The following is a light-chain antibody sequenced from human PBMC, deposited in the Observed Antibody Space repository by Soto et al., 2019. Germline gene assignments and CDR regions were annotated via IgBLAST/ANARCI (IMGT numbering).Light chain of an antibody. V-gene: IGLV2-14*01. CDR2: DVS. CDR1: SSDVGGYGD. CDR3: SSYASTSPAV. J-gene: IGLJ2*01. Sequence: QSALTQPASVSGSPGQPITISCSGTSSDVGGYGDVSWYQLHPGKATKLMIYDVSKRPSGVAHRFSGYNSGDTASLTISGLQAEDEADYYCSSYASTSPAVFGGGTKLTVL.